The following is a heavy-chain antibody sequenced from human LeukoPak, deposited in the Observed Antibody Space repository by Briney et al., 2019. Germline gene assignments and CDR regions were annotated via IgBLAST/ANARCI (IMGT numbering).Heavy chain of an antibody. CDR2: IYSGGST. Sequence: GESLRLSCAASGFTVSSNYMSWVRQAPGKGLEWVSVIYSGGSTYYADSVKGRFTISRDNSKNTLYLQMNSLRAEDTAVYYCARAYSSGWYYHGMDVWGQGTTVTVSS. D-gene: IGHD6-19*01. CDR1: GFTVSSNY. J-gene: IGHJ6*02. CDR3: ARAYSSGWYYHGMDV. V-gene: IGHV3-66*01.